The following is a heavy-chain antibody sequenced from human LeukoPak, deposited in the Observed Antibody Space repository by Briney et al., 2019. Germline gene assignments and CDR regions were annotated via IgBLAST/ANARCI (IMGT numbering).Heavy chain of an antibody. D-gene: IGHD2-15*01. J-gene: IGHJ3*02. CDR3: ASPVSKMVVAAPRGDPFDAFDI. Sequence: GESLKISCKCSGYSFTSYWIGWVRQMPGKGLEWMGIIYPGDSDTRYSPSFQGQVTISADKSISTAYLQWSSLKASDTAMYYCASPVSKMVVAAPRGDPFDAFDIWGQGTMVTVSS. V-gene: IGHV5-51*01. CDR2: IYPGDSDT. CDR1: GYSFTSYW.